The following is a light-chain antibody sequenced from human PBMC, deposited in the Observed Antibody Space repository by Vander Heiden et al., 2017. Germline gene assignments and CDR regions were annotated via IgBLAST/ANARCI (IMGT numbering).Light chain of an antibody. V-gene: IGKV3-20*01. Sequence: IVLTPSPGTLSLSPEERATLSFRASQTASSSYLAWYQQKPGQAPRLLIYAASSRATGIPDRFTGSGSGTDFTLTITRLEPEDFAVYYCQQYGSSPRTFGQGTKVEIK. CDR1: QTASSSY. CDR3: QQYGSSPRT. CDR2: AAS. J-gene: IGKJ1*01.